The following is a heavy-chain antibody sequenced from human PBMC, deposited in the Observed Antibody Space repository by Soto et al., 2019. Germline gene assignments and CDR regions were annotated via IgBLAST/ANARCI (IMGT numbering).Heavy chain of an antibody. Sequence: GSLRLSCAASGFTFSSYGMHWVRQAPGKGLEWVAVIWYDGSNKYYADSVKGRFTISRDNSKNTLYLQMNSLRAEDTAVYYCARGSAYCGGDCENPFDYWGQGTRVTVSS. CDR3: ARGSAYCGGDCENPFDY. V-gene: IGHV3-33*01. J-gene: IGHJ4*02. CDR2: IWYDGSNK. CDR1: GFTFSSYG. D-gene: IGHD2-21*02.